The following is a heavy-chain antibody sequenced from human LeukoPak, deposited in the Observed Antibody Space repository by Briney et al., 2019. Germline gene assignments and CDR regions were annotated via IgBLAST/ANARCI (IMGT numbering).Heavy chain of an antibody. CDR2: ISDSGGST. J-gene: IGHJ6*02. CDR1: GFPFSSYA. CDR3: VRGYSFGPYGMDV. V-gene: IGHV3-64D*09. Sequence: GGSRRLSCSATGFPFSSYAMHWVGQAPGKGLKYVSAISDSGGSTYYADSVKGRFTISRDNSKNTLYLQMSSLRAEDTAVYFCVRGYSFGPYGMDVWGQGTTVTVSS. D-gene: IGHD2-15*01.